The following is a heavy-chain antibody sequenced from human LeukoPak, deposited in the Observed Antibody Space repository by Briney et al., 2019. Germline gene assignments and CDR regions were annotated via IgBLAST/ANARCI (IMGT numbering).Heavy chain of an antibody. J-gene: IGHJ4*02. CDR3: ARGRNYYDSSGYYYFDY. CDR1: GSSITGFH. CDR2: IQASGTT. V-gene: IGHV4-59*12. D-gene: IGHD3-22*01. Sequence: SETLSLTCSVSGSSITGFHWGWIRQPPGKGLEWIGYIQASGTTKHNPSLKSRVTISVDTSKNQFSLKLSSVTAADTAVYYCARGRNYYDSSGYYYFDYWGQGTLVTVSS.